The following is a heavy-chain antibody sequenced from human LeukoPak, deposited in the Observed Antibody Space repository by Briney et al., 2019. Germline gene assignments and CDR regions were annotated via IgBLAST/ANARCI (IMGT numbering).Heavy chain of an antibody. V-gene: IGHV4-39*02. Sequence: SETLSLTCTVSGGSICSSSYYWGWIRQPPGKGLEWIGSIYYSGSTYYTPSLTSRITISVNTSKNPFSLSLSSVTAADTAVYYCAREGSGSYDWFHPWGEGTLVTVSS. D-gene: IGHD3-10*01. J-gene: IGHJ5*02. CDR1: GGSICSSSYY. CDR2: IYYSGST. CDR3: AREGSGSYDWFHP.